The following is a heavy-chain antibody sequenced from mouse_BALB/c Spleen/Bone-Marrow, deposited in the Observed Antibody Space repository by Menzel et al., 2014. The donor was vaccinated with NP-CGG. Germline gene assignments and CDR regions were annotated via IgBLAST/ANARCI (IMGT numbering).Heavy chain of an antibody. CDR1: GFTFSNFA. D-gene: IGHD2-4*01. V-gene: IGHV5-6-5*01. J-gene: IGHJ2*01. Sequence: EVKLVESGGGLVKPGGSLKLSCAASGFTFSNFAMSWVRQTPDKRLEWVASISSGGSAYYPDSVKGRSSISRDNARDILFLQMSSLRSEDTAMYYCARGYDYDFDYWGQGTTLTVSS. CDR3: ARGYDYDFDY. CDR2: ISSGGSA.